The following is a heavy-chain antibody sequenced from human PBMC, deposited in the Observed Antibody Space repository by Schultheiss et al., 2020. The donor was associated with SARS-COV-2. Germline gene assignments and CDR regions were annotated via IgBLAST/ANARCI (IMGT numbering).Heavy chain of an antibody. CDR1: GYTFTGYY. D-gene: IGHD4-23*01. CDR3: AGHYGGNSPYYYGMDV. CDR2: INPSGGST. J-gene: IGHJ6*04. V-gene: IGHV1-46*01. Sequence: ASVKVSCKASGYTFTGYYMHWVRQAPGQGLEWMGIINPSGGSTSYAQKFQGRVTMTRDTSTSTVYMELSSLRSEDTAVYYCAGHYGGNSPYYYGMDVWGKGTTVTVSS.